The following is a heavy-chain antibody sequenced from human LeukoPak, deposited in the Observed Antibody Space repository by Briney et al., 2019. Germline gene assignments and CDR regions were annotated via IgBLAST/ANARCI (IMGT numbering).Heavy chain of an antibody. V-gene: IGHV3-48*01. J-gene: IGHJ3*02. CDR3: ARDHAYAFDI. D-gene: IGHD2-2*01. CDR2: IGSAI. CDR1: GFTFSYYS. Sequence: GGSLRLSCAASGFTFSYYSMTWVRQAPGKGLEWISYIGSAIYYADSVKGRFTISRDNAKNSLYLQMNSLRAEDTAVYYCARDHAYAFDIWGQGTLVTVSS.